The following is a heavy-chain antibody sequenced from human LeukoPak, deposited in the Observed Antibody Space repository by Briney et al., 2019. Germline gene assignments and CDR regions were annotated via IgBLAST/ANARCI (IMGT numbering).Heavy chain of an antibody. CDR1: GGSIGSYY. CDR3: ARILYYYDTQFYFDY. CDR2: IYYSGST. V-gene: IGHV4-59*08. D-gene: IGHD3-22*01. Sequence: SETLSLTCTVSGGSIGSYYWSWIRQPPGKGLEWIGYIYYSGSTNYNPSLKSRVTISVDTSKNQFSLKLSSVTAADTAVYYCARILYYYDTQFYFDYWGQGTLVTVSS. J-gene: IGHJ4*02.